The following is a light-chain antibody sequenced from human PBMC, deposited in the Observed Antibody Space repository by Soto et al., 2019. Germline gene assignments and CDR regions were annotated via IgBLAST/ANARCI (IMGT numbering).Light chain of an antibody. Sequence: QSALTQPASVSGSPGQSITISCTGTSSDVGGYKYVSWYQQYPGKAPKLIIYEVSNRPSGVSNRFSGSKSGNTASLTISGLQAEDEADYYCCSFTSSTTYVFGTGTQLTVL. J-gene: IGLJ1*01. CDR2: EVS. CDR1: SSDVGGYKY. V-gene: IGLV2-14*01. CDR3: CSFTSSTTYV.